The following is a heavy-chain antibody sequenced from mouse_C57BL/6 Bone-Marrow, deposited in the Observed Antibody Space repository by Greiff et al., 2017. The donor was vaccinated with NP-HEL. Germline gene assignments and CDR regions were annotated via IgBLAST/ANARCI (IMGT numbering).Heavy chain of an antibody. CDR2: GQGLEWIG. V-gene: IGHV1-87*01. Sequence: VQLQQSGPELVRPWASVKISCQAFYTFFRRVHFAIMDTNYWMQLVKQRPGQGLEWIGAFYPGNGDTSSNQKFKGKATLTADKTSSTAYMQLCSLTSGDTAVYYCTCGTTRFAYWGRGTLVTVSA. D-gene: IGHD2-12*01. CDR3: SGDTAVYYCTCGTTRFAY. CDR1: YTFFRRVH. J-gene: IGHJ3*01.